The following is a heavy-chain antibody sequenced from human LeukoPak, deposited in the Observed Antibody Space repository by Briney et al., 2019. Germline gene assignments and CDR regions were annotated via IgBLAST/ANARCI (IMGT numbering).Heavy chain of an antibody. CDR2: IYQSGTT. CDR3: AREELGGQRGIDF. Sequence: PSETLSLTCTVSGGSISSYYWSWVRHPPGKGLEWIGEIYQSGTTNYNPSLKSRVIISVDKSKNQFSLKLSSVTAADTAVYYCAREELGGQRGIDFWGQGTLVTVSS. J-gene: IGHJ4*02. D-gene: IGHD2/OR15-2a*01. V-gene: IGHV4-59*12. CDR1: GGSISSYY.